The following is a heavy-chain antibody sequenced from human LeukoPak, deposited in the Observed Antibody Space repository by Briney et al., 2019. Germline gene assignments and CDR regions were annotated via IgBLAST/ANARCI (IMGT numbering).Heavy chain of an antibody. J-gene: IGHJ5*02. CDR3: ASLDAGSGSWLMGENWSDP. D-gene: IGHD3-10*01. CDR2: ISGGGTTI. CDR1: GFTFSSFE. V-gene: IGHV3-48*03. Sequence: PGGSLRLSCAASGFTFSSFEMNWVRQTPGKGLEWVSFISGGGTTIYYADSVKGRFTISRDNAKKSLYLPMNSLRAEDTAVYYCASLDAGSGSWLMGENWSDPWGQGALVTVSS.